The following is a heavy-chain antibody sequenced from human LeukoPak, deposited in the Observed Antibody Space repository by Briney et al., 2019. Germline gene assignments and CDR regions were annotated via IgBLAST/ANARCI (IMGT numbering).Heavy chain of an antibody. V-gene: IGHV4-31*03. J-gene: IGHJ4*02. D-gene: IGHD1-26*01. CDR2: IYYSGST. CDR1: GGSISSGGYY. Sequence: SQTQSLTCTVSGGSISSGGYYWSWIRQHPGKGLEWIGYIYYSGSTYYNPSLKSRVTISVDTSKNQFSLKLSSVTAADTAVYYCARDYRLGAHFDYWGQGTLVTVSS. CDR3: ARDYRLGAHFDY.